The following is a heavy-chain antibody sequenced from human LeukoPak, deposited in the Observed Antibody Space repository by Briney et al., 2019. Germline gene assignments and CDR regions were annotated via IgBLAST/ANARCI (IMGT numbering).Heavy chain of an antibody. V-gene: IGHV3-74*01. CDR2: INSDGSST. Sequence: GGSLRLSCAASGFIFTTYWMHWVREAPGKGLVWVARINSDGSSTYYADSVKGRFTISRDNSKNTLYLQMNSLRAEDTAVYYCTRDLVGATSDFWGQGTLVTISS. D-gene: IGHD1-26*01. CDR1: GFIFTTYW. CDR3: TRDLVGATSDF. J-gene: IGHJ4*02.